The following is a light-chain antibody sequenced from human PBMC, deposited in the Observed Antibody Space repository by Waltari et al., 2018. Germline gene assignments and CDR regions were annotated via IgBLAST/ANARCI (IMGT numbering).Light chain of an antibody. Sequence: QSALSQPASVSGSPGQSITISSTGTSPNVGGYNLVPWYQHHPGKAPKLLISDVNKRPSGVSNRFSGSKSGNTASLTISGLQAEDEADYYCYSYAGSSTWVFGGGTNLAVL. CDR3: YSYAGSSTWV. V-gene: IGLV2-23*02. CDR1: SPNVGGYNL. CDR2: DVN. J-gene: IGLJ3*02.